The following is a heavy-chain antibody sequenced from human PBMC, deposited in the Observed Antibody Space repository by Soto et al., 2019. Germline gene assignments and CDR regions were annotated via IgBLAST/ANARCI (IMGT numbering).Heavy chain of an antibody. CDR1: GFTFSSYA. D-gene: IGHD3-22*01. V-gene: IGHV3-23*01. Sequence: EVQLLESGGGLVQPGGSLRLSCAASGFTFSSYAMSWVRQAPGKGLEWVSAISGSGGSTYYADSVKGRFTISRDNSKNPLYLQMNSLRAEDTAVYYCAKDGYDSSGYYWGYWGQGTLVTVSS. CDR2: ISGSGGST. J-gene: IGHJ4*02. CDR3: AKDGYDSSGYYWGY.